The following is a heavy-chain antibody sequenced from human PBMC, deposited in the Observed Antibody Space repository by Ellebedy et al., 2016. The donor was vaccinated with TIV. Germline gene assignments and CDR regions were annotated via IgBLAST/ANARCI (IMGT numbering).Heavy chain of an antibody. V-gene: IGHV3-43*02. CDR1: GFTFDDYA. CDR3: AKGVGVGYGMEV. D-gene: IGHD1-26*01. Sequence: GESLKISCAASGFTFDDYAMHWVRQAPGKGLEWVSLISVDGGSTYYADSVKGRFTICRDNSKNSLYLQMNSLRTEDSALYYCAKGVGVGYGMEVWGQGTTVTVSS. J-gene: IGHJ6*02. CDR2: ISVDGGST.